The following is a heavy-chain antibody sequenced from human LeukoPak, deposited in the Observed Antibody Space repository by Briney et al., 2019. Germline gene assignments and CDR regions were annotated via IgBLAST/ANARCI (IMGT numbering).Heavy chain of an antibody. CDR2: IYYSGST. CDR3: AREGSYSNLFDY. V-gene: IGHV4-30-4*01. J-gene: IGHJ4*02. D-gene: IGHD4-11*01. CDR1: GGSISGGDYS. Sequence: SETLSLTCTVSGGSISGGDYSWSWIRQPPGKGLEWIGYIYYSGSTYYNPSLKSRVTISVDTSKNQFSLKLSSVTAADTAVYYCAREGSYSNLFDYWGQGTLVTVSS.